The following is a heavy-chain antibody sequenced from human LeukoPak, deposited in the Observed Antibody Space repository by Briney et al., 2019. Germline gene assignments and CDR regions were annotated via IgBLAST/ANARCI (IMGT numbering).Heavy chain of an antibody. CDR1: GFTFSDYA. D-gene: IGHD1-7*01. Sequence: GGSLRLSCAASGFTFSDYAMHWVRQAQGRGLEWVAVISKDGSDKYYPGSVRGRFTISSDNSKNTIYLQMDSLRAEDTAIYYCARDYWWNYDYWGQGTLVTVSS. V-gene: IGHV3-30-3*01. CDR2: ISKDGSDK. J-gene: IGHJ4*02. CDR3: ARDYWWNYDY.